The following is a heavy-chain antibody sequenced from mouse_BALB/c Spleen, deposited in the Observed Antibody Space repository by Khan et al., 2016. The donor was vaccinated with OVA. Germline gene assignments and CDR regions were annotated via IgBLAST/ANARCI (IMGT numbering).Heavy chain of an antibody. CDR1: GYSITSDYA. Sequence: DVQLQESGPGLVKPSQSLSLTCTVTGYSITSDYAWNWIRQFPGNKLEWMGYISYSGNTKYHPSLTSRISITRDTSKNQFFLQLNFVTIEHTATYYCARMQGGDFDYWGQGTTLTVSS. D-gene: IGHD6-1*01. V-gene: IGHV3-2*02. J-gene: IGHJ2*01. CDR2: ISYSGNT. CDR3: ARMQGGDFDY.